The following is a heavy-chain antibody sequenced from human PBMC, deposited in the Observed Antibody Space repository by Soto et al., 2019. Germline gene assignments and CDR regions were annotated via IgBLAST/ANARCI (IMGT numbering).Heavy chain of an antibody. V-gene: IGHV1-69*18. CDR3: AIRLVEEAFDI. CDR2: FIPSIDKI. Sequence: QVQLVQSGAEVKKPGASVTVSCTASGGTLTSFTIDWLRQAPGKGFEWMGSFIPSIDKITYAQKCQGRVTLRADESSNTAYLELSSLTSDDTAVNYCAIRLVEEAFDIWGQGTLVTMSS. J-gene: IGHJ3*02. D-gene: IGHD3-3*01. CDR1: GGTLTSFT.